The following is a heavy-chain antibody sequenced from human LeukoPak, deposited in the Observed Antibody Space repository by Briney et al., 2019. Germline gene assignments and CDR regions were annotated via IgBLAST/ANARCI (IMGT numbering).Heavy chain of an antibody. D-gene: IGHD3-22*01. V-gene: IGHV4-39*07. Sequence: PSETLSLTCTVSGGSISSSSYYWGWIRQPPGKGLEWIGSIYYSGSTYYNPSLKSRVTISVDTSKNQFSLKLSSVTAADTAVYYCARAYRGITMIVSWGQGTLVTVSS. J-gene: IGHJ4*02. CDR3: ARAYRGITMIVS. CDR2: IYYSGST. CDR1: GGSISSSSYY.